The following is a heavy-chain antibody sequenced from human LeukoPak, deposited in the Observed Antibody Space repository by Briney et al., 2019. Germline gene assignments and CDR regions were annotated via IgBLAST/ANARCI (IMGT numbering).Heavy chain of an antibody. CDR1: GFTFSSSW. CDR3: ATERGHCITTSCYKPYDY. D-gene: IGHD2-2*02. Sequence: GGSLRLSCAASGFTFSSSWMNWVRQAPGKGLVWVSRITSDGGDTTYADSVKGRFTISRDNAKNTLYLQMHSLRAEDTALYYCATERGHCITTSCYKPYDYWGQGTLVTVSS. J-gene: IGHJ4*02. CDR2: ITSDGGDT. V-gene: IGHV3-74*01.